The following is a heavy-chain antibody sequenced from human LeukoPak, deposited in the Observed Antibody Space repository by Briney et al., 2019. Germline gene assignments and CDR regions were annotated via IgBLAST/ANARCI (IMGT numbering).Heavy chain of an antibody. J-gene: IGHJ4*02. Sequence: SETLSLTCTVSGGSISPHYWSWMRQPPGKGLECIGYIYYSGSTNYNPSLKSRVTISVDMSKSQFSLKLSSVTAADTAVYYCARLSDSDSSGYYWGFEYWGQGTLVTVSS. D-gene: IGHD3-22*01. V-gene: IGHV4-59*08. CDR2: IYYSGST. CDR1: GGSISPHY. CDR3: ARLSDSDSSGYYWGFEY.